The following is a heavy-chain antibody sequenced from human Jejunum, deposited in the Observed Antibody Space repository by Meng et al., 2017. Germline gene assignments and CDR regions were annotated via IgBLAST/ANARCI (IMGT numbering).Heavy chain of an antibody. Sequence: QGQLQEGGAGLLEPSETLHFPCAVYGGSFSGHYWTWIRQPPGKGLEWIGEINDSGSTHYNPSLGSRVTISVDTSKSQFSLKLTSVTAADTGVYYCVDSKWSANYWGQGTLVTVSS. J-gene: IGHJ4*02. CDR1: GGSFSGHY. CDR3: VDSKWSANY. CDR2: INDSGST. V-gene: IGHV4-34*01. D-gene: IGHD3-3*01.